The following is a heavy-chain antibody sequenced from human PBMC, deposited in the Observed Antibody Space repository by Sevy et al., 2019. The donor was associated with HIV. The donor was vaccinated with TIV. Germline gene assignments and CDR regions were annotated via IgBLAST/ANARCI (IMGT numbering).Heavy chain of an antibody. Sequence: ASVKVSCKVSGYSLTQLSMHWVRQAPGKGLEWMGSFDPEDDKRIYAQKFQGRVTMTEDTSTAKAYMGLSSLRSEDTAVYYCATTKDYYENSGDPFDYWGQGTLVTVSS. J-gene: IGHJ4*02. V-gene: IGHV1-24*01. D-gene: IGHD3-22*01. CDR2: FDPEDDKR. CDR3: ATTKDYYENSGDPFDY. CDR1: GYSLTQLS.